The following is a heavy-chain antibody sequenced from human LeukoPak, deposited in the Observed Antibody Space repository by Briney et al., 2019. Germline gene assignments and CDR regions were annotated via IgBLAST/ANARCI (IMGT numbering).Heavy chain of an antibody. Sequence: GGSLRLSCAASGFTFSTYDMNWVRQAPGMGLEWVLSISTRSDYIYYADSVKGRFTISRDNAKNSLYLQMNGLRAEDTAVYYCGRDSGPHIAGAATDSWGQGTLVTVSS. CDR3: GRDSGPHIAGAATDS. J-gene: IGHJ5*02. CDR1: GFTFSTYD. D-gene: IGHD6-13*01. V-gene: IGHV3-21*01. CDR2: ISTRSDYI.